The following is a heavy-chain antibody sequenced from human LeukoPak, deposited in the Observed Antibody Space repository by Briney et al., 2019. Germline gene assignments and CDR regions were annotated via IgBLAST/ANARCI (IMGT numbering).Heavy chain of an antibody. CDR1: GFTLSSYG. CDR3: AYMSSDY. J-gene: IGHJ4*02. D-gene: IGHD2-2*02. V-gene: IGHV3-30*03. Sequence: GRSLRLSCAASGFTLSSYGMHWVRQAPGKGLEWVAVISYDGSNKYYADSVKGRFTISRDNSKNTLYLQMNSLRAEDTAVYYCAYMSSDYWGQGTLVTVSS. CDR2: ISYDGSNK.